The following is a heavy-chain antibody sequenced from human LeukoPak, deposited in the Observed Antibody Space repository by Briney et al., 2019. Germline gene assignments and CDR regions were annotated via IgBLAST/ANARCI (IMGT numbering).Heavy chain of an antibody. CDR3: ARGTGRQWLVRGYFDL. CDR1: GFTFSSYE. Sequence: GGSLRLSCAASGFTFSSYEMNWVRQAPGKGLEWVSYISSSGSTIYYADSVKGRFTISRDNAKNSLYLQMNSLRAEDTAVYYCARGTGRQWLVRGYFDLWGRGTLVTVSS. CDR2: ISSSGSTI. J-gene: IGHJ2*01. V-gene: IGHV3-48*03. D-gene: IGHD6-19*01.